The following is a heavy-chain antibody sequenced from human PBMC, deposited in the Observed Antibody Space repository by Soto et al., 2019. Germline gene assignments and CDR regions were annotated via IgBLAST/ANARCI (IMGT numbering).Heavy chain of an antibody. D-gene: IGHD6-13*01. V-gene: IGHV3-74*01. CDR3: ASESSSWYLGY. J-gene: IGHJ4*02. CDR1: GFTFSSYW. CDR2: INSDGSTT. Sequence: EVQLVESGGGLVQPGGSLRLSCAASGFTFSSYWMHWVRQAPGKGLVWVSRINSDGSTTTYADSVKGRFTISRDNAKNTLFLQMNSLRAEDTAVYYCASESSSWYLGYWGQGTLVTVSS.